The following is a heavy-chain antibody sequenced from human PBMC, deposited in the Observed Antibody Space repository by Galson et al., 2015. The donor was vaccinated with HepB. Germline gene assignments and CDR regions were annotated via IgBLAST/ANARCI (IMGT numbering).Heavy chain of an antibody. CDR3: ARDTSSGSYPGYFDY. V-gene: IGHV1-18*01. J-gene: IGHJ4*02. CDR1: GYTFTSYG. D-gene: IGHD1-26*01. CDR2: ISAYNGNT. Sequence: SVKVSCKASGYTFTSYGISWVRQAPGQGLEWMGWISAYNGNTNYAQKLQGRVTMTTDTSTSTAYMELSSLRSEDTAVYYCARDTSSGSYPGYFDYWGQGTLVTVSS.